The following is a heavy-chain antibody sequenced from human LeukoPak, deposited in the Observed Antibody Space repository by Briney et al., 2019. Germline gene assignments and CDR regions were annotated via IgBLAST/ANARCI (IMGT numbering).Heavy chain of an antibody. J-gene: IGHJ4*02. CDR3: ARGRGRFLDY. V-gene: IGHV4-30-2*01. CDR2: IYHSGST. D-gene: IGHD3-10*01. Sequence: SQTLSLTCAVSGESISSGGYSWSWIRQPPGTGLEWIGYIYHSGSTYYNPSLKSRVTISVDTSKNQFSLKLSSVTAADTAVYYCARGRGRFLDYWGQGTLVTVSS. CDR1: GESISSGGYS.